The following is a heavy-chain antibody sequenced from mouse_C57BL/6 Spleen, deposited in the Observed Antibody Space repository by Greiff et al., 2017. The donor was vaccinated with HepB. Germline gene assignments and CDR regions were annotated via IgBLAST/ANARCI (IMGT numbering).Heavy chain of an antibody. J-gene: IGHJ1*03. CDR2: IYWDDDK. V-gene: IGHV8-12*01. CDR1: GFSLSTSGMG. Sequence: SSQTLSLTCSFSGFSLSTSGMGVSWIRQPSGKGLEWLAHIYWDDDKRYNPSLKSRLTISKDTSRNQVFLKITSVDTADTATYYCARRRIYYYGSSSYFDVWGTGTTVTVSS. CDR3: ARRRIYYYGSSSYFDV. D-gene: IGHD1-1*01.